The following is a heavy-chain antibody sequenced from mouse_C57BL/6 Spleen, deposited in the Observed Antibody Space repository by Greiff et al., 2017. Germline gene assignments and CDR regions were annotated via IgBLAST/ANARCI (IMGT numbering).Heavy chain of an antibody. CDR3: AREGYDYDDDYAMDY. V-gene: IGHV1-54*01. J-gene: IGHJ4*01. CDR1: GYAFTNYL. D-gene: IGHD2-4*01. CDR2: INPGSGGT. Sequence: VQLQQSGAELVRPGTSVKVSCKASGYAFTNYLIEWVKQRPGQGLEWIGVINPGSGGTNCNEKFKGKATLTADKSSSTAYMQLSSLTSEDSAVYFCAREGYDYDDDYAMDYWGQGTSVTVSS.